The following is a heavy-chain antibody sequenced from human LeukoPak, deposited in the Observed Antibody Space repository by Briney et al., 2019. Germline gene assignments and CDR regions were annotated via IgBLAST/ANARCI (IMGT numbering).Heavy chain of an antibody. CDR1: SGSFSGYY. Sequence: SETLSLTCAVYSGSFSGYYGTWIRQPPGRGLEWIGEINHSGSTNYNPSLKSRVTISVDTSKSQFSLKLNSVTAADTAMYYCARGRDPYWGQGTLVTVSS. J-gene: IGHJ4*02. CDR2: INHSGST. V-gene: IGHV4-34*01. CDR3: ARGRDPY. D-gene: IGHD5-24*01.